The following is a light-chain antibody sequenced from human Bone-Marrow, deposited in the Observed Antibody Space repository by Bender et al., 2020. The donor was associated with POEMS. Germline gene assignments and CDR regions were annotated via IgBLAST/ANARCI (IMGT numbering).Light chain of an antibody. J-gene: IGLJ1*01. CDR1: SSDVGGYDY. Sequence: QSALTQPPSASGSPGQSVTISCTGTSSDVGGYDYVSWYQQYPGKAPKLIIYEVSKRPSGVPNRFSGSKSAYTASLTISDLQSEDEADYYCCSYAGGSPFSYVFGTGTKVTVL. CDR2: EVS. V-gene: IGLV2-8*01. CDR3: CSYAGGSPFSYV.